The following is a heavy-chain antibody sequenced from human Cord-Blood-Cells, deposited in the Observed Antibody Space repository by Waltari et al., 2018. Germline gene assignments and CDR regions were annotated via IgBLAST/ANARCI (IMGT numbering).Heavy chain of an antibody. V-gene: IGHV3-33*01. J-gene: IGHJ4*02. CDR3: ARDKARIGVVTGFDY. Sequence: QVQLVESGGGVVKPGRSLRLSCAASGFTFSSYGMHGVRQAPGKGREWVAVIWYDGSNKYYADSVKGRFTISRDNSKNTLYLQMNSLRAEDTAVYYCARDKARIGVVTGFDYWGQGTLVTVSS. CDR1: GFTFSSYG. D-gene: IGHD3-3*01. CDR2: IWYDGSNK.